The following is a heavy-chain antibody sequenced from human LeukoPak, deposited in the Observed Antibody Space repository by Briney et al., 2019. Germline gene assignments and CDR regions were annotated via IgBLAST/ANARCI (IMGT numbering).Heavy chain of an antibody. J-gene: IGHJ5*02. V-gene: IGHV3-66*01. D-gene: IGHD4-17*01. CDR2: IYSGGNT. Sequence: GGSLRLSCAASGFTVSSNYMSWVRQAPGRGLEWVSVIYSGGNTYYADSVKGRFTISRDTSKNTVYLQMNSLRAEDTAVYYCARVTYGDYAGFAPWGQGTLVTVSS. CDR3: ARVTYGDYAGFAP. CDR1: GFTVSSNY.